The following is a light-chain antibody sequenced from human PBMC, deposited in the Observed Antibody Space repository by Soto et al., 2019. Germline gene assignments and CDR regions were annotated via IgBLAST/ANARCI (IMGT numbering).Light chain of an antibody. V-gene: IGLV1-51*01. J-gene: IGLJ2*01. CDR3: GTWDSSLSAVV. CDR2: DNN. Sequence: QSVLTQPPSVSAAPGQTVNIACAGSSSNLGNNYVSWYQQLAGTAPKLLIYDNNKGPSGIPDRFSGSKSGTSATLGITELQTGDEADYYCGTWDSSLSAVVFGGGTKVTVL. CDR1: SSNLGNNY.